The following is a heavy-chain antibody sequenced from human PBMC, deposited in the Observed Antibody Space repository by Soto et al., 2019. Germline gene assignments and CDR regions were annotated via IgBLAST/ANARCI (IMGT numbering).Heavy chain of an antibody. CDR2: IIPIFGTA. CDR1: GGSFSSYA. V-gene: IGHV1-69*13. CDR3: ARDNGYSSSWSSLAFGMDV. J-gene: IGHJ6*02. Sequence: SVKVSCEACGGSFSSYAISWVRQAPGQGLEWMGGIIPIFGTANYAQKFQGRVTITADESTSTAYMELSSLRSEDTAVYYCARDNGYSSSWSSLAFGMDVWGQGTTVTVSS. D-gene: IGHD6-13*01.